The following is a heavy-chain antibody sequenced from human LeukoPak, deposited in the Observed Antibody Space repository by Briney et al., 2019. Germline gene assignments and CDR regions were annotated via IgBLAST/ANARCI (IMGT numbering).Heavy chain of an antibody. CDR3: ARAYNVAAAGRIDY. CDR1: GGSISSGGYY. J-gene: IGHJ4*02. D-gene: IGHD6-13*01. CDR2: IYYSGST. Sequence: PSETLSLACTVSGGSISSGGYYWSWIRQHPGKGLEWIEYIYYSGSTYYNPSLKSRVTISVDTSKNQFSLKLSSVTAADTAVYYCARAYNVAAAGRIDYWGQGTLVTVSS. V-gene: IGHV4-31*03.